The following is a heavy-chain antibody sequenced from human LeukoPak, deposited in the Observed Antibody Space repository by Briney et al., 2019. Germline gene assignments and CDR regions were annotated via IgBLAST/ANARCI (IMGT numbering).Heavy chain of an antibody. J-gene: IGHJ4*02. Sequence: GGSLRLSCAASGFTFSSSWIHWVRQAPGKGLEWVSFIDSSSRYIYQADSVKGRFTISRDNAKSSVFLQMNSLRAEDTAVYYCARVGGHCTSTSCPPPDYWGQGTLVTVSS. D-gene: IGHD2-2*01. V-gene: IGHV3-21*01. CDR2: IDSSSRYI. CDR3: ARVGGHCTSTSCPPPDY. CDR1: GFTFSSSW.